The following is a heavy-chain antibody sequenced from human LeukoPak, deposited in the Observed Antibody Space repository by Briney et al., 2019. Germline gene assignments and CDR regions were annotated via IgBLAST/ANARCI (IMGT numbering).Heavy chain of an antibody. Sequence: GGSLRLSCAASGFTFSSYAMSWVRQAPGKGLEWVSAISGSGGSTYYADSVKGRFTISRDNSKNTLYLQMNSLRAEDTAVYYCARISSTRTRGFPDYWGQGTLVTVSS. CDR2: ISGSGGST. J-gene: IGHJ4*02. CDR1: GFTFSSYA. CDR3: ARISSTRTRGFPDY. V-gene: IGHV3-23*01. D-gene: IGHD2-2*01.